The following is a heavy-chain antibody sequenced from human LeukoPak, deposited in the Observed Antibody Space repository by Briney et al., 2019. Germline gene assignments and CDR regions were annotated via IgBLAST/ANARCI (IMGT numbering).Heavy chain of an antibody. D-gene: IGHD3-22*01. CDR1: GGTFSSYA. V-gene: IGHV1-69*04. Sequence: ASVKVSCKASGGTFSSYAISWVRQAPGQGLEWMGRIIPILGIANYAQKFQGRVTITADKSTSTAYMELSSLRSEDTAVYYCARAGNYDSSGYYYVFDYWGQGTLVTVSS. CDR2: IIPILGIA. CDR3: ARAGNYDSSGYYYVFDY. J-gene: IGHJ4*02.